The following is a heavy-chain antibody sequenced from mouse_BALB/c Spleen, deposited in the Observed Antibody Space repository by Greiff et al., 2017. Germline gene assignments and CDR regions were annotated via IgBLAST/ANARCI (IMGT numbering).Heavy chain of an antibody. Sequence: QVQLKESGPGLVAPSQSLSITCTVSGFSLTGYGVNWVRQPPGKGLEWLGMIWGDGSTDYNSALKSRLSISKDNSKSQVFLKMNSLQTDDTARYYCARSLYDYNYFDYWGQGTTLTVSS. CDR1: GFSLTGYG. CDR2: IWGDGST. D-gene: IGHD2-4*01. V-gene: IGHV2-6-7*01. J-gene: IGHJ2*01. CDR3: ARSLYDYNYFDY.